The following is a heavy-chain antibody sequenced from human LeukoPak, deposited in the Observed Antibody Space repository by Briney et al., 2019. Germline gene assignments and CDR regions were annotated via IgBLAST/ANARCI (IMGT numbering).Heavy chain of an antibody. CDR1: GFTFSSYG. CDR3: AKGTKPPRYYYDSSVGTAADY. D-gene: IGHD3-22*01. CDR2: ISYDGSNK. Sequence: GGSLRLSCAASGFTFSSYGMHWVRQAPGKGLEWVAVISYDGSNKYYADSVKGRFTISRDNSKNTLYLQMNSLRAEDTAVYYCAKGTKPPRYYYDSSVGTAADYWGQGTLVTVSS. J-gene: IGHJ4*02. V-gene: IGHV3-30*18.